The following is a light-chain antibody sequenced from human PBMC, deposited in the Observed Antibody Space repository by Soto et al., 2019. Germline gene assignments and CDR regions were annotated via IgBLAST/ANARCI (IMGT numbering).Light chain of an antibody. Sequence: QSVLTQPPSASEAPEQRVTIPCSGSSSNIGTNSVNWYQHLPGTAPKQLIYKSYQRPSGVPDRFSGSKSGTSASLFISGLQSEDEADYDCAACDDSLTGLLFGGGPTLTVL. CDR2: KSY. V-gene: IGLV1-44*01. CDR3: AACDDSLTGLL. CDR1: SSNIGTNS. J-gene: IGLJ2*01.